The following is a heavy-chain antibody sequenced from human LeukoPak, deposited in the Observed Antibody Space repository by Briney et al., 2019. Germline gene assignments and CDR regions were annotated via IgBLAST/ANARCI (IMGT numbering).Heavy chain of an antibody. J-gene: IGHJ3*02. CDR2: VNHRGDT. D-gene: IGHD2-15*01. Sequence: SETLSLTCAVYGGSFSGYYWSWIRQPPGKGLEWIGEVNHRGDTIYNPSLKRRVIMSVDTSKNQFFLHLNSMTATDTAVYYCARPHFCSATTCSGSFHIWSQGTMVTVSS. CDR3: ARPHFCSATTCSGSFHI. V-gene: IGHV4-34*01. CDR1: GGSFSGYY.